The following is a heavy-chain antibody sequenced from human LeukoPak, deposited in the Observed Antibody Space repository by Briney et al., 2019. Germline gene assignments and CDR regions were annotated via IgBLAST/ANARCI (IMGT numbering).Heavy chain of an antibody. J-gene: IGHJ4*02. V-gene: IGHV4-61*08. CDR2: IYYSGST. CDR3: ARDGSARYYFDY. Sequence: SETLSLTCAVSGDSISSGAHYWGWIRQPPGERLEWIGYIYYSGSTNYNPSLKSRVTISVDTSKNQFSLKLSSVTAADTAMYYCARDGSARYYFDYWGQGTLVTVSS. CDR1: GDSISSGAHY.